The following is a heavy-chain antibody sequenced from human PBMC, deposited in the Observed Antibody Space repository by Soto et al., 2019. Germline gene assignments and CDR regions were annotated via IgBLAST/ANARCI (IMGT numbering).Heavy chain of an antibody. D-gene: IGHD3-16*01. CDR2: ISSDTAYI. Sequence: GGSLRLSCAASGFTLYNYNMNWVRQAPGKGLEWVSSISSDTAYIWYADSVEGRFTVSRDNAKNSLFLQMNGLRDEDTAVYYCARYTFTYSRGFMRGRYSGLDVWGQGTTVTVSS. V-gene: IGHV3-21*01. J-gene: IGHJ6*02. CDR1: GFTLYNYN. CDR3: ARYTFTYSRGFMRGRYSGLDV.